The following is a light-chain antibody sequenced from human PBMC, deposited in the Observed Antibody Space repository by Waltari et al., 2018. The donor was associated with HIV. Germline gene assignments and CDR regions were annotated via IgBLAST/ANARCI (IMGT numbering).Light chain of an antibody. CDR3: QSFDNSLNAYV. CDR2: PNS. Sequence: SVLTQPPSVSGAPGQRVTISCTGCTYTIAATFDVHRYQVLQGTSPKLLIYPNSNRPAGVPARFSGSKSGTSASLAITGLQPEDEAEYYCQSFDNSLNAYVFGPGTSVIVL. CDR1: TYTIAATFD. V-gene: IGLV1-40*01. J-gene: IGLJ1*01.